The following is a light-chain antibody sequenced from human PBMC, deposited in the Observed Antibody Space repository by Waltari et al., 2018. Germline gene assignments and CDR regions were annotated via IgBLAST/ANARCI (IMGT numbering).Light chain of an antibody. CDR3: HQSHFPTWT. Sequence: EITQSPSSLSASVGDRVTITCRARLYISTNLNWYQHKPGKAPKVLIYDASTLQSGVPSRFSGSGSGTDFTLTIKNLQLEDSATYYCHQSHFPTWTFGQGTKVEIK. V-gene: IGKV1-39*01. J-gene: IGKJ1*01. CDR2: DAS. CDR1: LYISTN.